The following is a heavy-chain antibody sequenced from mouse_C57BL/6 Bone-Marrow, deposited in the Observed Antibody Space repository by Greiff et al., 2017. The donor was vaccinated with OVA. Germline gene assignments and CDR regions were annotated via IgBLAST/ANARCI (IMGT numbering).Heavy chain of an antibody. CDR2: ISSGGSYT. J-gene: IGHJ1*03. Sequence: DVMLVESGGDLVKPGGSLKLSCAASGFTFSSYGMSWVRQTPDKRLEWVATISSGGSYTYYPDSVKGRFTISRDNAKNTLYLQMSSLKTEDTAMEDWARHEGGNYDGYCDVWGTGTTVTVAS. D-gene: IGHD2-1*01. CDR3: ARHEGGNYDGYCDV. CDR1: GFTFSSYG. V-gene: IGHV5-6*02.